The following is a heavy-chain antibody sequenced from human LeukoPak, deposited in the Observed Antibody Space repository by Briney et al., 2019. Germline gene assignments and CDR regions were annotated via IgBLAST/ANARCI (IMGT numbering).Heavy chain of an antibody. CDR1: GYTFTSYD. Sequence: ASVKVSCKASGYTFTSYDINWVRQATGQGLEWRGWMNPNSGNTGYAQKFQGRVTMTRNTSISNAYTELNSLRSEDTAVYYCARGSRRSTTVTTVWGQGTLVTVSS. CDR2: MNPNSGNT. D-gene: IGHD4-17*01. J-gene: IGHJ4*02. V-gene: IGHV1-8*01. CDR3: ARGSRRSTTVTTV.